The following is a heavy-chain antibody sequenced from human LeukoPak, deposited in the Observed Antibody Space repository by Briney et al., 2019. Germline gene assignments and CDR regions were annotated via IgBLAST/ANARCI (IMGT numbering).Heavy chain of an antibody. V-gene: IGHV3-23*01. J-gene: IGHJ4*02. D-gene: IGHD2-15*01. CDR3: ARRDIVVVVSASDY. CDR2: ITASGDST. Sequence: GGSLRLSCAASGFTFSGYAMNWVRQAPGKGLEGVSGITASGDSTYYADSVKGRFTISRDNSKNMVFLQMNSLTVDDTAVYYCARRDIVVVVSASDYWGQGTLVTVSS. CDR1: GFTFSGYA.